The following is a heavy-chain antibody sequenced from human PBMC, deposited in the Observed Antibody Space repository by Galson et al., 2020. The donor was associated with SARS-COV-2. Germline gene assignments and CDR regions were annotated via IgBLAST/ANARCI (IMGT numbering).Heavy chain of an antibody. V-gene: IGHV3-30*04. J-gene: IGHJ4*02. CDR1: GFTFSSYA. CDR3: ASEPNDPYYFDY. CDR2: ISYDGSNK. D-gene: IGHD1-1*01. Sequence: GGSLRLSCAASGFTFSSYAMHWVRQAPVKGLEWVAVISYDGSNKYYADSVKGRFTISRDNSKNTLYLQMNSLRAEDTAVYYCASEPNDPYYFDYWGQGTLVTGSS.